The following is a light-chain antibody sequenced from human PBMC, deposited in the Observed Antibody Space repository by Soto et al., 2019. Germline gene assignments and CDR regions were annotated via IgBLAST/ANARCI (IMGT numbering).Light chain of an antibody. CDR2: GAS. J-gene: IGKJ1*01. Sequence: EIVLRQSPGTGALSPGGRATLSCRGSQSVSRSYLAWYQQKPGQAPRLLIYGASSRATGIPDRFSGSGSGTDFTLTISRLEPEDFAVYYCQQYGSLWTFGQGTKVDIK. V-gene: IGKV3-20*01. CDR3: QQYGSLWT. CDR1: QSVSRSY.